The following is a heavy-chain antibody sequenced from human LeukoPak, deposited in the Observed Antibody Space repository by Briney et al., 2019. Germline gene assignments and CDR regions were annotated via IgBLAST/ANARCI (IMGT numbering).Heavy chain of an antibody. CDR2: INSDGSST. Sequence: GGSLRLSCAASGFTFSSYWMHWVRQAPGKGLVWVSRINSDGSSTSYADSVKGRFTISRDNSQNTLYLQMNSLGAEDTAIYYCAKDRIASPPQGRFDPWGQGTLVTVSS. J-gene: IGHJ5*02. CDR1: GFTFSSYW. D-gene: IGHD6-6*01. V-gene: IGHV3-74*01. CDR3: AKDRIASPPQGRFDP.